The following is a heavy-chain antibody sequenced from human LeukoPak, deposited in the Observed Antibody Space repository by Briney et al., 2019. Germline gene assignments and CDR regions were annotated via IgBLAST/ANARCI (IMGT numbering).Heavy chain of an antibody. J-gene: IGHJ3*02. CDR2: MNQDGSQI. V-gene: IGHV3-7*01. Sequence: GGSLRLSCAVSGLRFSANWMSWIRQARGKGLEWVANMNQDGSQIYYVESVKGRFTISRDNAQNLLYLQMNVLRVEDSAVYYCARDFGTGSGTSAFDIWGQGTMVTVSS. CDR3: ARDFGTGSGTSAFDI. D-gene: IGHD3-10*01. CDR1: GLRFSANW.